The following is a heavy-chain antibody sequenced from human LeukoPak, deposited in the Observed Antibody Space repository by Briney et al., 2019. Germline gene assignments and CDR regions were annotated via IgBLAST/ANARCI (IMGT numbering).Heavy chain of an antibody. V-gene: IGHV3-9*01. CDR3: AKAASTNGIFHDAFDI. CDR1: GFTFDDYA. J-gene: IGHJ3*02. CDR2: ISWNSGSI. Sequence: PGGSLRLSCAASGFTFDDYAMHWVRQTLGKGLEWVSGISWNSGSIGYADSVKGRFTISRDNAKNSLYLQMNSLRAEDTALYYCAKAASTNGIFHDAFDIWGQGTMVTVSS. D-gene: IGHD2-2*01.